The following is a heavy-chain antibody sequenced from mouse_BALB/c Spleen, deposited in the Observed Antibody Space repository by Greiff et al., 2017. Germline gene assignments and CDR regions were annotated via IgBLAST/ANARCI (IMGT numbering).Heavy chain of an antibody. Sequence: EVQLQESGAELVRSGASVKLSCTASGFNIKDYYMHWVKQRPEQGLEWIGWIDPENGDTEYAPKFQGKATMTADTSSNTAYLQLSSLTSEDTAVYYCKTITTDWFAYWGQGTLVTVSA. D-gene: IGHD2-4*01. CDR1: GFNIKDYY. J-gene: IGHJ3*01. CDR2: IDPENGDT. V-gene: IGHV14-4*02. CDR3: KTITTDWFAY.